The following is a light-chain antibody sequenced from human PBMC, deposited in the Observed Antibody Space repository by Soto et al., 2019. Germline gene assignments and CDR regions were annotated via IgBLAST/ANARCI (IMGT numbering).Light chain of an antibody. V-gene: IGKV1-8*01. Sequence: AIRMTQSPSSFSASTGDRVTITCRASQGISSYLAWYQQKPGKAPKLLIYAASTLQSGVPSRFSGSGSGTDFTLTISCLQSEDFATYYCQQYYNYPRTFGQGTKVESK. CDR2: AAS. CDR1: QGISSY. CDR3: QQYYNYPRT. J-gene: IGKJ1*01.